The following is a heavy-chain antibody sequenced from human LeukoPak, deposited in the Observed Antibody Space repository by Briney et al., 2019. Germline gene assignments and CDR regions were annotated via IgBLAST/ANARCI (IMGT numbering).Heavy chain of an antibody. CDR2: IYYSGST. Sequence: PSETLSLTCTVSGGSISSYYWSWIRQPPGKGLEWIGYIYYSGSTNYNPSLKSRVTISVDTSKNQFSLKLSSVTAADTAVYYCARTDSGSPAYGLDVWGQGTTVTVSS. D-gene: IGHD3-10*01. CDR1: GGSISSYY. CDR3: ARTDSGSPAYGLDV. V-gene: IGHV4-59*01. J-gene: IGHJ6*02.